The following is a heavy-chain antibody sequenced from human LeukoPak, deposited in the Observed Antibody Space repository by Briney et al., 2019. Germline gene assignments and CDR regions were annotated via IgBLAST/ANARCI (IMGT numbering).Heavy chain of an antibody. CDR3: ASSSWAG. Sequence: GGSLRLSCAASGFTFSSYGMHWVRQAPGKGLEWVAVISYDGSNKYYADSVKGRFTISRDNAKNSLYLQMNSLRAEDTAVYYCASSSWAGWGQGTLVTVSS. J-gene: IGHJ4*02. D-gene: IGHD6-13*01. CDR2: ISYDGSNK. V-gene: IGHV3-30*03. CDR1: GFTFSSYG.